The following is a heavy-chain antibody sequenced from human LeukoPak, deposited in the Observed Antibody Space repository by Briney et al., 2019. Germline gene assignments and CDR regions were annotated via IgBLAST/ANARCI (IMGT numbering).Heavy chain of an antibody. J-gene: IGHJ4*02. CDR3: ARKSSGWDY. D-gene: IGHD6-19*01. V-gene: IGHV3-74*01. CDR2: INSDGSST. Sequence: PGGSLRLSCAASGVTFSSYWVQCVRQAPGKGLVWVSRINSDGSSTSYADSVKGRFTISRDNAKNTLYLQMNSLRAEDTAVYDCARKSSGWDYWGQGTLVTVSS. CDR1: GVTFSSYW.